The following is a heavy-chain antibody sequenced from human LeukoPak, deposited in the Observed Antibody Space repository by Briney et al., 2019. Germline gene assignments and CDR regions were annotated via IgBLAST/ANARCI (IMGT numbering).Heavy chain of an antibody. J-gene: IGHJ3*02. V-gene: IGHV4-4*02. Sequence: SETLSLTCVVSGASISSSDWWSWVRQSPGKGLEWIGEIYYTGSRNYNPSLKSRVAMSVDTSKNQVSLEVTSVTAADTAEYYCARETVPPDGAFDIWGQGTMVTVSS. D-gene: IGHD2-2*01. CDR2: IYYTGSR. CDR1: GASISSSDW. CDR3: ARETVPPDGAFDI.